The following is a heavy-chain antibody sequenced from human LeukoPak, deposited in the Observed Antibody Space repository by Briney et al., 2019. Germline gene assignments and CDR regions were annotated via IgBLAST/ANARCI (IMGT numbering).Heavy chain of an antibody. Sequence: ASVKVSCKASGYTFTSYGISWVRQAPGQGLEWMGWISAYNGNTNYAQKLQGRVTMTTDTSTSTAYMELRSLGSDDTAVYYCARGVKGYYYDSSGYYLDYFDYWGQGTLVTVSS. D-gene: IGHD3-22*01. CDR1: GYTFTSYG. CDR2: ISAYNGNT. CDR3: ARGVKGYYYDSSGYYLDYFDY. J-gene: IGHJ4*02. V-gene: IGHV1-18*01.